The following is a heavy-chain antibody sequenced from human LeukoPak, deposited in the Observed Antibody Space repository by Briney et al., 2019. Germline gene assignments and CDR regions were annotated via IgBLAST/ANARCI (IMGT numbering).Heavy chain of an antibody. CDR1: GYTLTGYY. CDR2: INPNSGGT. V-gene: IGHV1-2*02. Sequence: ASVKVSCKAAGYTLTGYYMHWLRQAPGQGLEWMGWINPNSGGTSYGQKIQGRVTMTRDTPNSTAYMELSKLRSDDTAVYYCARGRCSSRSCYLFDYWGQGTLVTVSS. CDR3: ARGRCSSRSCYLFDY. D-gene: IGHD2-2*01. J-gene: IGHJ4*02.